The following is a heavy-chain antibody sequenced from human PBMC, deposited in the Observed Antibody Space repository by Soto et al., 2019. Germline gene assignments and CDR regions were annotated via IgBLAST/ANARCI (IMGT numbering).Heavy chain of an antibody. CDR3: ARGGDSSSWYVVGSAYYYGMDV. J-gene: IGHJ6*02. CDR1: GFTFSSYG. Sequence: QVQLVESGGGVVQPGRSLRLSCAASGFTFSSYGMHWVRQAPGKGLEWVAVIWYDGSNKYYADSVKGRFTISRDNSKNTLYLQRNSLRAEDTAVYYCARGGDSSSWYVVGSAYYYGMDVWGQGTTVTVSS. D-gene: IGHD6-13*01. V-gene: IGHV3-33*01. CDR2: IWYDGSNK.